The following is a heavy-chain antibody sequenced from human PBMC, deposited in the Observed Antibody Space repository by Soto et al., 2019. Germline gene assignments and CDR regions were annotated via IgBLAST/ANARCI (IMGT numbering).Heavy chain of an antibody. J-gene: IGHJ4*02. D-gene: IGHD3-3*01. Sequence: EMQVVQSGAVVKKPGESLKISCKTSGFTFSTSAIGWVRQMPGKGLEWMGIINPADSEATYSPSFQGQVTFSADKSISTAYLHWSSLKASDTAIYYCAPYYNYWNTWGQGTLVTVSS. CDR2: INPADSEA. CDR1: GFTFSTSA. V-gene: IGHV5-51*01. CDR3: APYYNYWNT.